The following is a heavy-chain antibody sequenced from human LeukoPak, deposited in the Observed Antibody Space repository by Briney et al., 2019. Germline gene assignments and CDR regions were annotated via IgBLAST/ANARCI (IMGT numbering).Heavy chain of an antibody. CDR2: INPNSGGT. J-gene: IGHJ6*03. Sequence: ASVKVSCKASEYTFTGYYMHWVRQAPGQGLEWMGWINPNSGGTNYAQKFQGRVTMTRDTSISTAYMELSRLRSDDTAVYYCARDRDNLVTAISPDSYYYYYMDVWGKGTTVTVSS. V-gene: IGHV1-2*02. CDR3: ARDRDNLVTAISPDSYYYYYMDV. D-gene: IGHD2-21*02. CDR1: EYTFTGYY.